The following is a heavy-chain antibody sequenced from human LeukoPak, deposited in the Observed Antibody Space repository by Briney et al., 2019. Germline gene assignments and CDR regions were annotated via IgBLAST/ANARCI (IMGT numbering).Heavy chain of an antibody. V-gene: IGHV3-23*01. CDR2: ISGSGGST. J-gene: IGHJ3*02. CDR1: GFTFSSYA. Sequence: GGSLRLSCAASGFTFSSYAMSWVRQAPGEGLEWVSSISGSGGSTYYADSVRGRFTVSRDNSRNTLALQMNSLRAEDTAVYYCAGSTTVDAAFDIWGQGTMVTVSS. CDR3: AGSTTVDAAFDI. D-gene: IGHD4-23*01.